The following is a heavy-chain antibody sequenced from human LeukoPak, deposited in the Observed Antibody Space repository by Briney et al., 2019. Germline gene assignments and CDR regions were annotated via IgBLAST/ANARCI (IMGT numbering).Heavy chain of an antibody. CDR2: IYYSGST. D-gene: IGHD3-16*01. CDR3: AASPIMIPYY. Sequence: SQTLSLTCTVSGGSISSGGYYWSWIRQPPGKGLEWIGYIYYSGSTNYNPSLKSRVTISVDTSKNQFSLKLSSVTAADTAVYYCAASPIMIPYYWGQGTLVTVSS. CDR1: GGSISSGGYY. V-gene: IGHV4-61*08. J-gene: IGHJ4*02.